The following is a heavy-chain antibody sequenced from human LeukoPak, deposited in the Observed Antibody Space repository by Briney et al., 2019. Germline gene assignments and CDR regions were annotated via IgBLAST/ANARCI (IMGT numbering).Heavy chain of an antibody. V-gene: IGHV1-3*03. Sequence: ASVKVSCKASGYTFTSYAMHWVRQAPGQRLEWMGWINAGNGNTKYSQEFQGRVTITRDTSASTAYMELSSLRSEDMAVYYCARSSRYFDWLPLDYWGQGTLVTVSS. D-gene: IGHD3-9*01. CDR2: INAGNGNT. CDR1: GYTFTSYA. J-gene: IGHJ4*02. CDR3: ARSSRYFDWLPLDY.